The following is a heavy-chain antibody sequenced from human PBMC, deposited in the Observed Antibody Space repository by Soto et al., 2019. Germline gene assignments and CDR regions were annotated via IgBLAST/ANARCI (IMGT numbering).Heavy chain of an antibody. CDR2: ISGSGGST. CDR3: ANRLYYYDSSGYSH. CDR1: GFTFSSYA. Sequence: GGSLRLSCAASGFTFSSYAMSWVRQAPGKGLEWVSAISGSGGSTYYADSVKGRFTISKDNSKNTLYLQMNSLGAEDTAVYYCANRLYYYDSSGYSHWGQGTLVTVSS. J-gene: IGHJ4*02. D-gene: IGHD3-22*01. V-gene: IGHV3-23*01.